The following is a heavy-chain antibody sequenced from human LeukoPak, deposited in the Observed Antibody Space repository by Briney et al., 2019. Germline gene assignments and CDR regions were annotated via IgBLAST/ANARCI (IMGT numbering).Heavy chain of an antibody. CDR1: AVSISGSY. J-gene: IGHJ5*02. V-gene: IGHV4-34*01. Sequence: SETLSLTCTVSAVSISGSYWSWIRQPPGKGLEWIGEINHSGSTNYNPSLKSRVTISVDTSKNQFSLKLSSVTAADTAVYYCARPAAATNWFDPWGQGTLVTVSS. D-gene: IGHD2-15*01. CDR2: INHSGST. CDR3: ARPAAATNWFDP.